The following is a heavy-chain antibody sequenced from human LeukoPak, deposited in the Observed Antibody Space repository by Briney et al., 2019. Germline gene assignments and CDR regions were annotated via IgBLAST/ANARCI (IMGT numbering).Heavy chain of an antibody. Sequence: PGGSLRLSCAASGFTFDDYGMSWVGQAPGKGLEWVSVIYSGGTTYYADSVKGRFTISRDNAKNSLYLQMSSLRAEDAAVYYCAREGGYQYYYAMDVWGQGTTVTVSS. CDR2: IYSGGTT. V-gene: IGHV3-20*04. CDR3: AREGGYQYYYAMDV. J-gene: IGHJ6*02. CDR1: GFTFDDYG. D-gene: IGHD3-16*01.